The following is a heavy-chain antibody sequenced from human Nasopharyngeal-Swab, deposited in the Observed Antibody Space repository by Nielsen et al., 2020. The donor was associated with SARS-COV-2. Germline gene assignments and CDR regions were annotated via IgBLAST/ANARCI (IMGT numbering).Heavy chain of an antibody. CDR2: ISGSDGST. V-gene: IGHV3-23*01. CDR3: AKAPGAAAGTVFDS. J-gene: IGHJ4*02. Sequence: GESLKISCAASGFTFSSYAMSWVRQAPGKGLEWVSVISGSDGSTHYADSVKGRFTISRGNSKDTVYLQMNNLRADDTAIYYCAKAPGAAAGTVFDSWGQGTLVTVSS. CDR1: GFTFSSYA. D-gene: IGHD6-13*01.